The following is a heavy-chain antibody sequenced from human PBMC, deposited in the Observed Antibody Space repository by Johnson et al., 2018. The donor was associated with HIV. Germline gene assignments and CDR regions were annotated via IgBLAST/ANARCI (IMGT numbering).Heavy chain of an antibody. Sequence: QVQLVESGGGVVQPGRSLRLSCAASGFTFSSYGMHWVRQAPGKGLEWVAVISYDGNHKNYADSVKGRFTISRDNSKNTLFLQMNSLRPEDTAVYYCATVGRTTATAQSAFHMWGQGTLVTVSS. CDR2: ISYDGNHK. V-gene: IGHV3-30*19. CDR3: ATVGRTTATAQSAFHM. J-gene: IGHJ3*02. D-gene: IGHD1-1*01. CDR1: GFTFSSYG.